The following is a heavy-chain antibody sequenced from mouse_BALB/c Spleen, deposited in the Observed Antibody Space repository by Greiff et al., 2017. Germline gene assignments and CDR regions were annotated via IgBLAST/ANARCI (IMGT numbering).Heavy chain of an antibody. CDR3: ARQGDYGTWFAY. CDR2: INSDGGST. V-gene: IGHV5-2*01. CDR1: EYEFPSHD. J-gene: IGHJ3*01. Sequence: EVKVVESGGGLVQPGESLKLSCESNEYEFPSHDMSWVRKTPEKRLELVAAINSDGGSTYYPDTMERRFIISRDNTKKTLYLQMSSLRSEDTALYYCARQGDYGTWFAYWGQGTLVTVSA. D-gene: IGHD2-4*01.